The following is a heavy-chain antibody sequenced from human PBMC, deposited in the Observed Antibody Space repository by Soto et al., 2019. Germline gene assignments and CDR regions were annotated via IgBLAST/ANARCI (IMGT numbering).Heavy chain of an antibody. D-gene: IGHD3-10*01. V-gene: IGHV1-69*01. CDR2: IIPNFDTP. Sequence: QVHLVQSGAEVKKPGSSVKVSCKTSGGSFNNYAVSWVRQAPGQGLEWMGGIIPNFDTPNYAQKFQDRVTIIAVESTSTVCMGRRSFRSNDTAVYYCAVAMVREILIFESSGMHVWGQGTTVIVSS. CDR1: GGSFNNYA. CDR3: AVAMVREILIFESSGMHV. J-gene: IGHJ6*02.